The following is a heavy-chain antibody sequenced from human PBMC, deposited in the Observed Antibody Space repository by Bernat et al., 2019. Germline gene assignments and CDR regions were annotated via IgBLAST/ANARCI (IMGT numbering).Heavy chain of an antibody. D-gene: IGHD2-8*01. CDR3: AKELQEWGYFDL. J-gene: IGHJ2*01. V-gene: IGHV3-33*06. CDR2: IWYDGSNK. CDR1: KFTFSSYG. Sequence: QVQVVESGGGVVQPGRSLRLSCEASKFTFSSYGMHWVRQAPGKGLEWVAVIWYDGSNKYYADSVKGRFTISRDNSKNTLYLQMNSLRAEDTAVYYCAKELQEWGYFDLWGRGTLVTVSS.